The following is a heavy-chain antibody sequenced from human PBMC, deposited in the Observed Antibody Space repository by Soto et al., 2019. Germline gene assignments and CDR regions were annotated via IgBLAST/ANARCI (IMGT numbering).Heavy chain of an antibody. J-gene: IGHJ6*02. D-gene: IGHD2-2*01. Sequence: GGSLRLSCAASGFTFSSYGMHWVRQAPGKGLEWVAVIWYDGSNKYYADSVKGRFTISRDNSKNTLYLQMNSLRAEDTAVYYCAREVAPYCSSTGCYDYYGMDVWGQGTTVTVSS. CDR3: AREVAPYCSSTGCYDYYGMDV. CDR1: GFTFSSYG. V-gene: IGHV3-33*01. CDR2: IWYDGSNK.